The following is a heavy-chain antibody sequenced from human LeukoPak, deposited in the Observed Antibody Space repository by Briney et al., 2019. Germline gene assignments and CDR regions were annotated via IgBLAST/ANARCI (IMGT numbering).Heavy chain of an antibody. V-gene: IGHV1-18*01. J-gene: IGHJ5*02. CDR2: ISAYNGNT. CDR3: ASITMVRGVTNFDP. CDR1: GGTFSGYA. D-gene: IGHD3-10*01. Sequence: ASVKVSCKASGGTFSGYAISWVRQAPGQGLEWMGWISAYNGNTNYAQKLQGRVTMTTDTSTSTAYMELRSLRSDDTAVYYCASITMVRGVTNFDPWGQGTLVTVSS.